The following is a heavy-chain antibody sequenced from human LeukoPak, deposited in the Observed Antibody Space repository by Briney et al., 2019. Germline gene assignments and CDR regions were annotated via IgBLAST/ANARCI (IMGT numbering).Heavy chain of an antibody. D-gene: IGHD3-10*01. CDR2: IYSGGST. V-gene: IGHV3-66*01. J-gene: IGHJ4*02. CDR3: ARDAYYGSGSYYGY. CDR1: GFTVSSNY. Sequence: GGSLRLSCAASGFTVSSNYMSWVRQAPGKGLEWVSVIYSGGSTYYADSVKGRFTISRDNSKNTLYLQMNSLRAEDTAVYYCARDAYYGSGSYYGYWGQGTLVTVSS.